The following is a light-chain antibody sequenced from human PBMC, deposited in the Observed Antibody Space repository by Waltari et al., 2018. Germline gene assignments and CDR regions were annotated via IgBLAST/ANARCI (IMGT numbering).Light chain of an antibody. CDR3: QQYGSSPWT. J-gene: IGKJ1*01. CDR2: GAS. CDR1: QSVDSIY. Sequence: ETVLTQSPGTLSLSPGERATLSCRASQSVDSIYLAWYQQQPGQAPRLLIYGASSRATGIPDRFSGSGSGTDFTLTISRLEPEDFAVYYCQQYGSSPWTFDQGTKVEIK. V-gene: IGKV3-20*01.